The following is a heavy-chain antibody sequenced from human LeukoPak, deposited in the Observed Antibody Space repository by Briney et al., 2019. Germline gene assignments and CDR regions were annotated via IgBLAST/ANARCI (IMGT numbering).Heavy chain of an antibody. CDR2: ISYDGSSK. CDR3: AKGHTAMITQDY. V-gene: IGHV3-30*18. Sequence: GRPLRLSCAVSGFTFSSYDMHWVRQAPGKGLEWVAVISYDGSSKYYADSVKGRFTISRDNSKNTLYLQMNSLRAEDTAVYYCAKGHTAMITQDYWGQGTLVTVSS. CDR1: GFTFSSYD. J-gene: IGHJ4*02. D-gene: IGHD1-20*01.